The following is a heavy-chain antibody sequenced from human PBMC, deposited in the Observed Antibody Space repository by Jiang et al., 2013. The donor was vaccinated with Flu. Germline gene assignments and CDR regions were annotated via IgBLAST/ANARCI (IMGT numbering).Heavy chain of an antibody. D-gene: IGHD5-24*01. CDR1: GDSINSGSYY. CDR2: IYISGST. Sequence: GLVKPSQTLSLTCTVSGDSINSGSYYWSWIRQPAGKGLEWIGRIYISGSTNYNPSLKSRVTISIDTSKNQFSLKLSSVTAADTAVYYCARDREDGYNQAFDYWGQGTLVTVSS. V-gene: IGHV4-61*02. J-gene: IGHJ4*02. CDR3: ARDREDGYNQAFDY.